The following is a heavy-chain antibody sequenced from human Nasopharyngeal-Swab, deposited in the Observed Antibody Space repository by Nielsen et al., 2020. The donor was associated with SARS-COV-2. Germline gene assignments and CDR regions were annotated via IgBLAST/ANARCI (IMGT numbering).Heavy chain of an antibody. CDR2: ISGSGGST. Sequence: GESLKISCAASGFTFKTYAMTWVRQAPGKGLEWVSVISGSGGSTNYTDSVKGRFTISRDNSKSTLYLQMNSLRAEDTAVYYCAKTNSGSYCNWGQGTLVTVSS. J-gene: IGHJ4*02. D-gene: IGHD3-10*01. CDR1: GFTFKTYA. V-gene: IGHV3-23*01. CDR3: AKTNSGSYCN.